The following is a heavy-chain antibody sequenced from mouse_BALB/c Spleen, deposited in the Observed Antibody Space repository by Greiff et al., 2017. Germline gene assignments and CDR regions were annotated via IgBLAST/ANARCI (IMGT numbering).Heavy chain of an antibody. J-gene: IGHJ2*01. Sequence: QVQLQQSGAELARPGASVKMSCKASGYTFTSYTMHWVKQRPGQGLEWIGYINPSSGYTNYNQKFKDKATLTVDKSSSTAYMQLSSPTSEDSAVYYCTRSGTRDYFDYWGQGTTLTVSS. CDR2: INPSSGYT. CDR3: TRSGTRDYFDY. D-gene: IGHD4-1*01. CDR1: GYTFTSYT. V-gene: IGHV1-4*01.